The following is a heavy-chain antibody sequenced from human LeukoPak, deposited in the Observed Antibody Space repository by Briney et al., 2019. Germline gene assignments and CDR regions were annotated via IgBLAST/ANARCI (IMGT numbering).Heavy chain of an antibody. D-gene: IGHD3-10*01. Sequence: GGSLRLSCAASGFSFSSYEINWVRQAPGKGLEWVSYISSSGSTKYYADSVKGRFTMSRDNANNSLYLQMNRLRAEDTAVYYCARDVGFGGYSRGIFDYWGQGTLVTVSS. CDR3: ARDVGFGGYSRGIFDY. V-gene: IGHV3-48*03. CDR1: GFSFSSYE. J-gene: IGHJ4*02. CDR2: ISSSGSTK.